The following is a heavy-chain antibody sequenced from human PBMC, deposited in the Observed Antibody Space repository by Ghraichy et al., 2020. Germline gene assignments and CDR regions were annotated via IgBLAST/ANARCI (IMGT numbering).Heavy chain of an antibody. CDR2: IKSKTDGGTV. CDR1: GFTFSNAW. J-gene: IGHJ4*02. V-gene: IGHV3-15*01. CDR3: TIDIETSPEMATITDLDYPDY. D-gene: IGHD5-24*01. Sequence: LSLTCAASGFTFSNAWMSWVRQAPGKGLEWVGRIKSKTDGGTVDYATPVKGRFTISRDDSKNTLYLQMNSLKTEDTAVYYCTIDIETSPEMATITDLDYPDYWGQGTLVTVSS.